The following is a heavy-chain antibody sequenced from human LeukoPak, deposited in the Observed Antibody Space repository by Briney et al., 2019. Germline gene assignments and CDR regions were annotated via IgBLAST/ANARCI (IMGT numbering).Heavy chain of an antibody. CDR2: IIPIFGTA. D-gene: IGHD6-13*01. V-gene: IGHV1-69*06. J-gene: IGHJ5*02. CDR3: AREESSRLSAWFDP. CDR1: GGTFSSYA. Sequence: SVQVSCPASGGTFSSYAISWVRQAPGQGLEWMGGIIPIFGTANYAQKFQGRVTITADKSTSTAYMELSSLRSEDTAVYYCAREESSRLSAWFDPWGQGTLVTVSS.